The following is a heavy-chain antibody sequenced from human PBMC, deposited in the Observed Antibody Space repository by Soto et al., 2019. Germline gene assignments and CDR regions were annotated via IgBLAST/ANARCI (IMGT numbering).Heavy chain of an antibody. J-gene: IGHJ4*02. V-gene: IGHV4-61*01. CDR3: AREGGNWNFDY. CDR1: GDSVSSGSYF. CDR2: IYYSVST. Sequence: PSETLSLTCTVSGDSVSSGSYFWSWIRQPPGKGLEWIGYIYYSVSTNYSPSLKSRVTISVDTSKNQFSLKLGSVTAADTAVYYCAREGGNWNFDYWGQGTLVTVSS. D-gene: IGHD1-20*01.